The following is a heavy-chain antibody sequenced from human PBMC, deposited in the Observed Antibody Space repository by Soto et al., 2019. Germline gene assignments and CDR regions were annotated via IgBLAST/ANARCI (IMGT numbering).Heavy chain of an antibody. V-gene: IGHV4-59*12. CDR2: ISYSGST. CDR1: GGSISSYY. D-gene: IGHD2-15*01. CDR3: ARGRWYYYCLEV. J-gene: IGHJ6*02. Sequence: SETLSLTCTVSGGSISSYYWSWIRQPPGKGLEWIGYISYSGSTNYNPSLKSRVTISVDTSKNQFSLKLSSVTAADTAVYYCARGRWYYYCLEVWGQGTRVTVSS.